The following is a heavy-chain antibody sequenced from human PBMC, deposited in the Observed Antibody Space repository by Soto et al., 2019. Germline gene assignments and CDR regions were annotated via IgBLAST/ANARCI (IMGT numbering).Heavy chain of an antibody. CDR2: IHPRGGSA. D-gene: IGHD2-2*01. J-gene: IGHJ4*02. Sequence: ASVKVSCKAPGYTFTAYFMHWVRQAPGQGLEWMGIIHPRGGSANYAQKFQGRIAMTWDTSTSTVYMELSSLRSDDTAVYFCARAPYSSTSFFFDYWGQGTLVTVSS. CDR1: GYTFTAYF. V-gene: IGHV1-46*01. CDR3: ARAPYSSTSFFFDY.